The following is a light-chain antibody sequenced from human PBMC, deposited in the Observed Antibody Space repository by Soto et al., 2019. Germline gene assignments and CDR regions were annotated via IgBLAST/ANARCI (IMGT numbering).Light chain of an antibody. Sequence: QSALTQPPSASGTPGQRVTISCSGSSSNLGSNTVNWYQQLPGTAPKLLIYSNNQRPSGVPDRFSGPKSGTSASLAISGLQSEDEADYYCAACDDSLNGYVFGTGTKVTVL. CDR3: AACDDSLNGYV. V-gene: IGLV1-44*01. J-gene: IGLJ1*01. CDR2: SNN. CDR1: SSNLGSNT.